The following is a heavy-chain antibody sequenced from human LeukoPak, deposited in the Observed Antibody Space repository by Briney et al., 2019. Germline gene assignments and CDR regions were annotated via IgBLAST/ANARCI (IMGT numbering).Heavy chain of an antibody. CDR2: ITSGTRT. CDR3: AKGGGWPYYYYYYMDV. J-gene: IGHJ6*03. D-gene: IGHD6-19*01. CDR1: GITFSSYG. Sequence: GGSLRLSCAASGITFSSYGMSWVRQAPGKGLEWVSGITSGTRTYYADSVKGRFTISRDNSKNTLYLQMNSLRAEDTALYYCAKGGGWPYYYYYYMDVWGKGTTVTISS. V-gene: IGHV3-23*01.